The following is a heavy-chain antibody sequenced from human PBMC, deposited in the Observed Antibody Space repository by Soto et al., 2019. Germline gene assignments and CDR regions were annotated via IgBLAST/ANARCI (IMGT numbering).Heavy chain of an antibody. CDR1: GYTFSNYG. V-gene: IGHV1-18*01. J-gene: IGHJ5*02. CDR3: ARVVPGAEAWFGP. D-gene: IGHD2-2*01. CDR2: ISLYSDGT. Sequence: QVQLVQSGGEVKRPGASVNVSCKTSGYTFSNYGITWVRQAPGQPLEWLGWISLYSDGTNYAQKFQGRVSMTTDTSTTTAYIELRSLRSDDTAVYYCARVVPGAEAWFGPWGQGTLVTVSS.